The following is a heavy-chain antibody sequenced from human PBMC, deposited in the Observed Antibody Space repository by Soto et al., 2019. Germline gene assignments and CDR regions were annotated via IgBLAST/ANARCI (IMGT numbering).Heavy chain of an antibody. CDR1: GGSISSYY. V-gene: IGHV4-59*08. D-gene: IGHD3-10*01. J-gene: IGHJ6*03. CDR2: IYNSGST. CDR3: ARQGSTRYYYYYMDV. Sequence: SETLSLTCTVSGGSISSYYWNWIRQPPGKGLEWIGYIYNSGSTKYNPSLKSRVTISVDTSKNQFSLRLSSVTAADTAVYYCARQGSTRYYYYYMDVWGKGTTVTVSS.